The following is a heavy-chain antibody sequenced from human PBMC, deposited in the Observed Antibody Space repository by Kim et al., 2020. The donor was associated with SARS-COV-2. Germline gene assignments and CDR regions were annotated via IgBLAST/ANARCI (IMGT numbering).Heavy chain of an antibody. V-gene: IGHV4-34*01. CDR1: GGSFSGYY. Sequence: SETLSLTCAVYGGSFSGYYWSWIRQPPGKGLEWIGEINHSGSTNYNPSLKSRVTISVDTSKNQFSLKLSSVTAADTAVYYCARAPGWFGEPNRFDYWGQG. CDR3: ARAPGWFGEPNRFDY. CDR2: INHSGST. J-gene: IGHJ4*02. D-gene: IGHD3-10*01.